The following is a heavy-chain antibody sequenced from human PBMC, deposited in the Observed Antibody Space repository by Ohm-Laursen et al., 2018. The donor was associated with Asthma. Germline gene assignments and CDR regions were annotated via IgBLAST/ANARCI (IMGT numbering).Heavy chain of an antibody. CDR1: GGSISSGNLY. D-gene: IGHD3-9*01. CDR3: ARVGYDILTGYSSHAFDI. Sequence: TLSLTCTVSGGSISSGNLYRSWIRQAPGKGLEWIGYIFHSGSTYYTPSLKSRVTISVDTSKNQFSLKLSSVTAADTAVYYCARVGYDILTGYSSHAFDIWGQGTMVTVSS. V-gene: IGHV4-30-4*01. CDR2: IFHSGST. J-gene: IGHJ3*02.